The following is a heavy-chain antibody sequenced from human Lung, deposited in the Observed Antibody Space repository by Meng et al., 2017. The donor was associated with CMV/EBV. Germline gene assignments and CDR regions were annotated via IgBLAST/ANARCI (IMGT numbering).Heavy chain of an antibody. CDR1: GFTFSGSA. CDR2: IRSKANSYAT. Sequence: ESXKISXAASGFTFSGSAMLWVRQASGKGLEWVGRIRSKANSYATAYAASVKGRFTISRDDSKNTAYLQMNSLKTEDTAVYYCTPIPETGNGGGDWGQGTXVTVSS. CDR3: TPIPETGNGGGD. V-gene: IGHV3-73*01. D-gene: IGHD1-1*01. J-gene: IGHJ4*02.